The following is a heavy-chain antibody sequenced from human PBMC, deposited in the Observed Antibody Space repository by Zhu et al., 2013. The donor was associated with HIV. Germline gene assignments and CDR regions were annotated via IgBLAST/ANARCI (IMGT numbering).Heavy chain of an antibody. V-gene: IGHV1-2*02. CDR3: ARGTMGDGYKYWYFDL. J-gene: IGHJ2*01. Sequence: QVQLVQSGAEVKKPGASVKVSCKASGYTFTSYYMHWVRQAPGQGLEWMGWINSNSGGTNYAQRFQGRVTMTRDTSISTAYMELSRLRSDDTAVYYCARGTMGDGYKYWYFDLWGRGTLVTVSS. CDR2: INSNSGGT. CDR1: GYTFTSYY. D-gene: IGHD3-10*01.